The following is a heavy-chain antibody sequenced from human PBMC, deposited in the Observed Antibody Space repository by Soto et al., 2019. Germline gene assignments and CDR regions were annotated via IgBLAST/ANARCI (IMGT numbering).Heavy chain of an antibody. CDR3: AKDRDYISGMDH. Sequence: QVQLVESGGGVVQPGRSLRLSCAASGFIFSNYGMHWVRQAPGKGLEWVAVISYDGRNKYYTESVKGRFTVSRDNSKNTVNLQLNSLRPEDTALYYWAKDRDYISGMDHWGQGTLVAVSS. D-gene: IGHD3-16*01. CDR2: ISYDGRNK. J-gene: IGHJ4*02. V-gene: IGHV3-30*18. CDR1: GFIFSNYG.